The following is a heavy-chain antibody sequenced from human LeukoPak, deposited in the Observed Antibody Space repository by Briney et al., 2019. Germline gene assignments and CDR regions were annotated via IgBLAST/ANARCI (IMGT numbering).Heavy chain of an antibody. Sequence: SETLSLTCTVSGGSISSYYWSWIRQPPGKGLEWIGYIYYSGSTNYNPSLKSRVTISVDTSKSQFSLKLSSVTAADTAVYYCATPSSRKGGYGMDVWGQGTTVTVSS. D-gene: IGHD2-2*01. CDR3: ATPSSRKGGYGMDV. J-gene: IGHJ6*02. CDR1: GGSISSYY. CDR2: IYYSGST. V-gene: IGHV4-59*08.